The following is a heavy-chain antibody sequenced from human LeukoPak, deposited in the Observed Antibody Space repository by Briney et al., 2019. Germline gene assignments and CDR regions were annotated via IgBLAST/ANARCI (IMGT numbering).Heavy chain of an antibody. D-gene: IGHD4-17*01. V-gene: IGHV1-2*02. Sequence: ASVKVSCKASGYTFTDYYIHWVRQAPGQGLEWMGWINPNTGGPFYAQKFQGRVTMTRDTSITTAYMELSRLRSDDTAVYYCARGSSVRGLDYWGQGTLVTVSS. J-gene: IGHJ4*02. CDR3: ARGSSVRGLDY. CDR1: GYTFTDYY. CDR2: INPNTGGP.